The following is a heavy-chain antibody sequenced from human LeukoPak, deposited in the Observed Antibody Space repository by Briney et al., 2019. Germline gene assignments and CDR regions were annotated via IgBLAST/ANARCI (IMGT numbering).Heavy chain of an antibody. V-gene: IGHV3-21*06. Sequence: GGSLRLSCAASGFTFSTYRMNWVRQAPGKGLEWVSSISSSGNNIYDADSVKGRFTISRDNAKNSLYLQVNSLRAEDTGVYYCAKDLISGKQQLVPGYWGQGTLVTVSS. CDR3: AKDLISGKQQLVPGY. J-gene: IGHJ4*02. CDR2: ISSSGNNI. D-gene: IGHD6-13*01. CDR1: GFTFSTYR.